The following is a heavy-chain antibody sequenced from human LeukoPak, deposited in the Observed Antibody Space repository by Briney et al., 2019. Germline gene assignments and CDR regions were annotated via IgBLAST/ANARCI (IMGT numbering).Heavy chain of an antibody. Sequence: GGSLRLSCAPSGFTLSAYYMTWIRQAPAKGLEWVSYISSRGDTKYNADSVKGPSTISSDNAKNSLYLQMSSLRLEDTAVYYCARDTAYFRFDYWLQGTLVIASS. CDR1: GFTLSAYY. J-gene: IGHJ4*02. CDR2: ISSRGDTK. V-gene: IGHV3-11*04. D-gene: IGHD2/OR15-2a*01. CDR3: ARDTAYFRFDY.